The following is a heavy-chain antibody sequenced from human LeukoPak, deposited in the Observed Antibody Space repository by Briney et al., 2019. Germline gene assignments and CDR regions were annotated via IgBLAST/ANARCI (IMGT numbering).Heavy chain of an antibody. CDR1: GLTLSSYA. D-gene: IGHD3-10*01. V-gene: IGHV3-23*01. Sequence: GGSLRLSCAASGLTLSSYAMSWVRQAPGKGLEWVSSIGGSGGSTYYADSVKGRSTISRDTSKNTLYLQMNSLRAEDTAVYYCAKYRGFGDSYDSWGQGTLVTVSS. CDR2: IGGSGGST. J-gene: IGHJ4*02. CDR3: AKYRGFGDSYDS.